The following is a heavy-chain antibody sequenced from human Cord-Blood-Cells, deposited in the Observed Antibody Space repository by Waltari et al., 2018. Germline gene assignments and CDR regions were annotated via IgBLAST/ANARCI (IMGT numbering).Heavy chain of an antibody. CDR1: GFTFSSYA. V-gene: IGHV3-23*01. Sequence: EVQLLESGGGLVQPGGSLRLSCAASGFTFSSYAMSWVRQAPGKGLEWVSAISGRCGSKYYADSVKGRFTISRDNSKNTLYLQMNSLRAEDTAVYYCAKGTGVDFWSGPYFDYWGQGTLVTVSS. D-gene: IGHD3-3*01. J-gene: IGHJ4*02. CDR3: AKGTGVDFWSGPYFDY. CDR2: ISGRCGSK.